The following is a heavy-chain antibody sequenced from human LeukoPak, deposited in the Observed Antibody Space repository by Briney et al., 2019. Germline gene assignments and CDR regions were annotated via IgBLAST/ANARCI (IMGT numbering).Heavy chain of an antibody. Sequence: GGSLRLSCAASGFTFRDSAMSWVRQAPGKGLEWVSGISGSGGSTYHADSVKGRFTISRDNSKNTLYLQMNSLRAEDTAVYYCAKELDSSGYFDYWGQGTLVTVSS. CDR2: ISGSGGST. CDR1: GFTFRDSA. CDR3: AKELDSSGYFDY. V-gene: IGHV3-23*01. J-gene: IGHJ4*02. D-gene: IGHD3-22*01.